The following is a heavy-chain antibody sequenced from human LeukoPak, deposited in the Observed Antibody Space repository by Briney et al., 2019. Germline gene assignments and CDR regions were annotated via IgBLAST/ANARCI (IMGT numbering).Heavy chain of an antibody. CDR1: GFTFTSYA. V-gene: IGHV3-23*01. CDR2: ISGSGGST. CDR3: AKDTRYSGSYYFVFDY. Sequence: GRSLRLSCAPSGFTFTSYAMSWVPQAPGKGLEWVSAISGSGGSTYYADSVKGRFTISRDNSKNTLYLQMNSLRAEDTAVYYCAKDTRYSGSYYFVFDYWGQGILVTVSS. D-gene: IGHD1-26*01. J-gene: IGHJ4*02.